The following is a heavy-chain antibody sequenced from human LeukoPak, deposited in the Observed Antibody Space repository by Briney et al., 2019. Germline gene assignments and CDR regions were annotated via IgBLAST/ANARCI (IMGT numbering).Heavy chain of an antibody. CDR2: INTNTGNP. V-gene: IGHV7-4-1*02. CDR3: ARAPNIAAADNWFDP. D-gene: IGHD6-13*01. Sequence: ASVKVSCKASGYTFTSYAMNWVRQAPGQGLEGMGWINTNTGNPTYAQGFTGRFVFSLDTSVSTAYLQISSLKAEDTAVCYCARAPNIAAADNWFDPWGQGTLVTVSS. J-gene: IGHJ5*02. CDR1: GYTFTSYA.